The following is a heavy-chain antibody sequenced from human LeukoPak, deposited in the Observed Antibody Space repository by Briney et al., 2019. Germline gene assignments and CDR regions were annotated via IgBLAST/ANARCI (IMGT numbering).Heavy chain of an antibody. V-gene: IGHV3-7*03. CDR1: GFSVTRNY. J-gene: IGHJ4*02. CDR3: ARGYRYVVY. CDR2: INQDGSGK. D-gene: IGHD6-13*01. Sequence: GGSLRLSCAASGFSVTRNYVSWVRQAPGKGLEWVANINQDGSGKDYVDSLKGRFTISRDNTKNSLYLQMNSLRAEDTAVYYCARGYRYVVYWGQGTLVTVSS.